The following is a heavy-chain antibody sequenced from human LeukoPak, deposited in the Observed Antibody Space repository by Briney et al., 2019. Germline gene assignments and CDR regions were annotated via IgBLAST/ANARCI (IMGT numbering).Heavy chain of an antibody. J-gene: IGHJ4*02. CDR3: ARVIQDCSGGSCYSIDY. V-gene: IGHV4-59*01. D-gene: IGHD2-15*01. Sequence: SETLSLTCTVSGGSISSYYWSWIRQPPGKGLEWIGYICYSGSTNYNPSLKSRVTISVDTSKNQFSLKLSSVTAADTAVYYCARVIQDCSGGSCYSIDYWGQGTLVTVSS. CDR1: GGSISSYY. CDR2: ICYSGST.